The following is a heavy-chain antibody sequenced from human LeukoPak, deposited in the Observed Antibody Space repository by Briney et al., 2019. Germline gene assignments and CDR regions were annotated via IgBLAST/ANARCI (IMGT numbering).Heavy chain of an antibody. CDR1: GGSISSYY. D-gene: IGHD5-24*01. V-gene: IGHV4-59*01. CDR3: ARSYNGFDY. J-gene: IGHJ4*02. Sequence: PSETLSLTCTVSGGSISSYYWSWIRQPPGKGLEWIGYIYYSGSTNYNPSLKSRVTISVDASKNQFSLKLSSVTAADTAVYYCARSYNGFDYWGQGTLVTVSS. CDR2: IYYSGST.